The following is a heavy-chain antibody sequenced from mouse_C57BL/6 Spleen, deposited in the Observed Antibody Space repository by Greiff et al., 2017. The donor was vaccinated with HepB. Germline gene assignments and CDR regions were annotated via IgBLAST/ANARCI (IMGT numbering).Heavy chain of an antibody. Sequence: EVQVVESGPGLVKPSQSLSLTCSVTGYSITSGYYWNWIRQFPGNKLEWMGYISYDGSNNYNPSLKNRISITRDTSKNQFFLKLNSVTTEDTATYYCARGDHYYGSSYYFDYWGQGTTLTVSS. V-gene: IGHV3-6*01. CDR1: GYSITSGYY. CDR3: ARGDHYYGSSYYFDY. D-gene: IGHD1-1*01. J-gene: IGHJ2*01. CDR2: ISYDGSN.